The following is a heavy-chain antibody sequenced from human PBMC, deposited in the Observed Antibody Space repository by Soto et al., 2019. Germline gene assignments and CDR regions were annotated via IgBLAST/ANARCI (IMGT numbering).Heavy chain of an antibody. CDR2: ISDSGGST. Sequence: PGGSLRLSCAASGFTFSSYAMSGVRQAPGKGLEWVSAISDSGGSTYYADSVKGRFTISRDNSKNTLYLQMNSLRAEDTAVYYCAKYWGSNWNPGWFDPWGQGTLVTVSS. CDR3: AKYWGSNWNPGWFDP. V-gene: IGHV3-23*01. CDR1: GFTFSSYA. J-gene: IGHJ5*02. D-gene: IGHD1-20*01.